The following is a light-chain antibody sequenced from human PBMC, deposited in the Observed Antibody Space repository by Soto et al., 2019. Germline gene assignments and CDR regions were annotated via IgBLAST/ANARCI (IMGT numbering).Light chain of an antibody. Sequence: DIQMTQSPSTLSASVGDRVTITCRASQSISFWLAWYQQKPGRAPNLLIYDASILESGVPSRFSGSRSGAEFILTISSLQPDDFATYYCQQYYSFPTFGQGTRLEIK. CDR3: QQYYSFPT. CDR1: QSISFW. CDR2: DAS. J-gene: IGKJ5*01. V-gene: IGKV1-5*01.